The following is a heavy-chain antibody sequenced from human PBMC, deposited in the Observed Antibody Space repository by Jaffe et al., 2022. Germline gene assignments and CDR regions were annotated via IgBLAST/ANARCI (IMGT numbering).Heavy chain of an antibody. CDR1: GFTFSNAW. Sequence: EVQLVESGGGLVKPGGSLRLSCAASGFTFSNAWMSWVRQAPGKGLEWVGRIKSKTDGGTTDYAAPVKGRFTISRDDSKNTLYLQMNSLKTEDTAVYYCTTVLLSTPCSGGSCYPRGFDYWGQGTLVTVSS. D-gene: IGHD2-15*01. CDR2: IKSKTDGGTT. CDR3: TTVLLSTPCSGGSCYPRGFDY. J-gene: IGHJ4*02. V-gene: IGHV3-15*01.